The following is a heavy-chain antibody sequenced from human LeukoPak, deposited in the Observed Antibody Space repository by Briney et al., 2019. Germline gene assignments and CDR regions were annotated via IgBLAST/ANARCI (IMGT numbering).Heavy chain of an antibody. V-gene: IGHV3-30*02. CDR1: GFTFSSYG. Sequence: PVGSLRLSCAASGFTFSSYGMHWGCQAPGKGLEWGAFIRYDGSKKYYAASVKGRFTISRDNSKNTLYLQMDSLRAEDTAVYYCAKDFSYYYDSSGYYGNFDYWGQGTLVTVSS. CDR2: IRYDGSKK. J-gene: IGHJ4*02. D-gene: IGHD3-22*01. CDR3: AKDFSYYYDSSGYYGNFDY.